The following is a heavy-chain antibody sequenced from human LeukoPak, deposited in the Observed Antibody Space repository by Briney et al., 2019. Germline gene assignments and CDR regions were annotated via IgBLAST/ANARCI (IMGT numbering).Heavy chain of an antibody. CDR2: ISWSSESR. CDR1: GFIFHDHG. D-gene: IGHD4-23*01. J-gene: IGHJ2*01. V-gene: IGHV3-9*01. Sequence: GGSLRLSCVASGFIFHDHGMHWVRQVPGKGLEWVSGISWSSESRGYADSVKGRFTISRDNAKNSLYLQMNSLRGEDTAFYYCAKDSLDYGGDSGWHFDLWGRGTLVIVSS. CDR3: AKDSLDYGGDSGWHFDL.